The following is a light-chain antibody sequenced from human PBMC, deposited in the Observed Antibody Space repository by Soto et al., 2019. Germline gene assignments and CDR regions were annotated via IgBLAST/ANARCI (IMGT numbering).Light chain of an antibody. Sequence: QSVLTQPASVSGSPGQSITISCTGTSSDVGDYNYVSCYQQHPGKAPKLMISEVSNRPSGVSNRLSGSKSGNTASLTISGLQAEDEADYYCSSYTSGTTLYVFGAGTQLTV. V-gene: IGLV2-14*01. CDR1: SSDVGDYNY. CDR2: EVS. J-gene: IGLJ1*01. CDR3: SSYTSGTTLYV.